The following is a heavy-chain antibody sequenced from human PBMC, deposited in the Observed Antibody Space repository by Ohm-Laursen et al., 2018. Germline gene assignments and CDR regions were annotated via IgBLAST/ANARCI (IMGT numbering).Heavy chain of an antibody. J-gene: IGHJ4*02. CDR1: GFTVSSTY. V-gene: IGHV3-66*01. CDR2: FNTVGNT. Sequence: GSLRLSCAASGFTVSSTYMNWVRQGPGKGLEWVSLFNTVGNTYYADSVKGRFTISRDDSKNTLYLQMNSLRAEDTAVYYCARASSSIAVAGLDYWGQGTLVTVSS. CDR3: ARASSSIAVAGLDY. D-gene: IGHD6-19*01.